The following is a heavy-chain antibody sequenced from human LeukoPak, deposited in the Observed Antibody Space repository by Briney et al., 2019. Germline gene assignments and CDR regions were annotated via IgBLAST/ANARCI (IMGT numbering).Heavy chain of an antibody. D-gene: IGHD6-19*01. V-gene: IGHV4-4*07. CDR1: GGSISSYY. J-gene: IGHJ5*02. CDR3: ARNGKQWLVNNNWFDP. CDR2: IYTSGST. Sequence: PSETLSLTCTVSGGSISSYYWSWIRQPAGKGLEWIGRIYTSGSTNYNPSLKSRVTMSVDTSKNQFSLKLSSVTAADTAVYYCARNGKQWLVNNNWFDPWGQGTLVTVSS.